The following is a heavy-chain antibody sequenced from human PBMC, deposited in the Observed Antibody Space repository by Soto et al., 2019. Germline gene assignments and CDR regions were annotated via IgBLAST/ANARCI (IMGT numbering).Heavy chain of an antibody. Sequence: SETLSLTCTVSGGSISSSSYYWGWIRQPPGKGLEWIGSIYYSGSTYYNPSLKSRVTISVDTSKNQFSLKLSSVTAADTAVYYCAIYKGGATTFRWFDPWGPGPLVTVSS. CDR3: AIYKGGATTFRWFDP. CDR1: GGSISSSSYY. D-gene: IGHD1-26*01. V-gene: IGHV4-39*01. CDR2: IYYSGST. J-gene: IGHJ5*02.